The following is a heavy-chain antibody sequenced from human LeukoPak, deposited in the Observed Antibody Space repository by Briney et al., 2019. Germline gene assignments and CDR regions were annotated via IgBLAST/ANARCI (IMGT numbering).Heavy chain of an antibody. Sequence: GSLRLSCAASGFTFNNYGMHWVRQAPGKGLEWVAFIRFDGGNKYYADSVKGRFTISRDSSKNTLFLQMNSLRADDTAVYYCAKDSLRTYYGSGSYPLDYWGQGTLVTVSS. CDR2: IRFDGGNK. V-gene: IGHV3-30*02. CDR1: GFTFNNYG. D-gene: IGHD3-10*01. J-gene: IGHJ4*02. CDR3: AKDSLRTYYGSGSYPLDY.